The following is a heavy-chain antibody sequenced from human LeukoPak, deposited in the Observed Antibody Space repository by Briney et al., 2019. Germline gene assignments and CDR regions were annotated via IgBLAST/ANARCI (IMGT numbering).Heavy chain of an antibody. CDR2: IYFSGST. J-gene: IGHJ4*02. Sequence: SQTLSLTCTVSGGSIRSHCWSWVRQPPGKGLEWIGYIYFSGSTNYNPSLKSRVTISMGTSENQFSLKLSSVTAADTAVYYCARGAAPHYSDYWGQGTLVTVSS. CDR3: ARGAAPHYSDY. CDR1: GGSIRSHC. D-gene: IGHD6-6*01. V-gene: IGHV4-59*11.